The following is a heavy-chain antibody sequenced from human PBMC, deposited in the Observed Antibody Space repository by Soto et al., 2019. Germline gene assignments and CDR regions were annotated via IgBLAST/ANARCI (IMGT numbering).Heavy chain of an antibody. CDR2: ISGSGGRT. Sequence: GGSLRLSCAASGFTFSTYAMSWVRQAPGKGLEWVSGISGSGGRTYYADSVKGRFTISRDNSKNTLYPQMNSLRAEDTAVYYCAKVPYDSSGYYLDYWGQGTLVTVSS. J-gene: IGHJ4*02. V-gene: IGHV3-23*01. CDR1: GFTFSTYA. D-gene: IGHD3-22*01. CDR3: AKVPYDSSGYYLDY.